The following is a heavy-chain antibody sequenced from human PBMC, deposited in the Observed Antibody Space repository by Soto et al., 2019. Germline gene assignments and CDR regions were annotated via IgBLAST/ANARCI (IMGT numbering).Heavy chain of an antibody. CDR3: GRVMIGTSRHTDPDY. D-gene: IGHD2-8*01. CDR2: IDYNGVT. V-gene: IGHV4-39*01. CDR1: GASISSRDYY. J-gene: IGHJ4*02. Sequence: SETLSLTCTVSGASISSRDYYWGWIRQTPGKGLEWIGNIDYNGVTYYNPSLKSRVTVSKDTSKNQFSLKVASVTAADTAIYYCGRVMIGTSRHTDPDYWGQGTQVTVSS.